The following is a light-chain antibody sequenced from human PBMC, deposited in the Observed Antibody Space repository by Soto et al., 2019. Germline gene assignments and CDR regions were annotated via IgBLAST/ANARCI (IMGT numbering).Light chain of an antibody. J-gene: IGLJ2*01. Sequence: QSALTQPPSLSGAPGQRVTISCTGSSSNIGAGYDVHWYQHLPGTAPKLLIYDNDNRPSGVPDRFSGSKSGTSASLAITGLQADDEADYYCQSYDTSLSAVVFGGGTKVTVL. V-gene: IGLV1-40*01. CDR3: QSYDTSLSAVV. CDR2: DND. CDR1: SSNIGAGYD.